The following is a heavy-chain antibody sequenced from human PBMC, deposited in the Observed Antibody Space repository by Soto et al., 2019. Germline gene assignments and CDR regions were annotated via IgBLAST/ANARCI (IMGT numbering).Heavy chain of an antibody. V-gene: IGHV1-69*02. D-gene: IGHD3-16*01. Sequence: SVKVSCKASGGTFSSYTISWVRQAPGQGLEWMGRIIPILGIANYAQKFQGRVTITADKSTSTAYMELSSLRSEDTAVYYCASYRVAMNTDYYSDMDVRGQGTTVTVSS. CDR2: IIPILGIA. CDR1: GGTFSSYT. J-gene: IGHJ6*02. CDR3: ASYRVAMNTDYYSDMDV.